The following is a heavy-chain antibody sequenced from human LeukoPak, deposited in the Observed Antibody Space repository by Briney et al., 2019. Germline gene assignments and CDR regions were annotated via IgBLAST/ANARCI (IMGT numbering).Heavy chain of an antibody. CDR3: ARDPGSNLPSWWLLDYYYYYMDV. J-gene: IGHJ6*03. CDR2: INNNGSKK. CDR1: GFTFSSYW. V-gene: IGHV3-7*01. Sequence: GGSLRLSCAASGFTFSSYWMSWVRQAPGKGLEWVANINNNGSKKYYVDSVKGRFTISKDNAKNSSYLQMNSQTADDTAVYYCARDPGSNLPSWWLLDYYYYYMDVWGKGTTVTVSS. D-gene: IGHD2-15*01.